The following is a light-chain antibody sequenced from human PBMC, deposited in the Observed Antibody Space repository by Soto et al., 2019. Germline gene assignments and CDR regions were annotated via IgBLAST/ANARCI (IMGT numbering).Light chain of an antibody. CDR3: SSYINSITFVV. CDR1: SSDVGANNY. CDR2: EVS. Sequence: QSALTQPASVSGSPGQPITISCTGTSSDVGANNYVSWYQHHPGKAPKLLIYEVSNRPSGVSSRFSGSKSGNTASLTISGLQAEEEADYYCSSYINSITFVVFGGGTQLTVL. V-gene: IGLV2-14*01. J-gene: IGLJ2*01.